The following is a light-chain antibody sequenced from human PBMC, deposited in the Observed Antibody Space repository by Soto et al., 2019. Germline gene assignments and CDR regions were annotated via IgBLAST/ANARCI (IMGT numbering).Light chain of an antibody. CDR1: QDIRNY. Sequence: DIPMTQSPSSLSASVGDRVTITCRASQDIRNYLAWYQQKPGKIPELLIYAASTFHSGVPSRFSGSGYGTYFTLTITTLQPEDVATYYCQEYDVVPLTFGGGTKVEIK. V-gene: IGKV1-27*01. J-gene: IGKJ4*01. CDR2: AAS. CDR3: QEYDVVPLT.